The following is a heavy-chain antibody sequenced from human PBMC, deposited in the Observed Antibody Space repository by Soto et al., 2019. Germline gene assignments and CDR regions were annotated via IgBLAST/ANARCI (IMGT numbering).Heavy chain of an antibody. J-gene: IGHJ4*02. D-gene: IGHD5-12*01. CDR2: INHSGST. Sequence: SETLSLTCAVYGGSFSGYYWSWIRQPPGKGLEWIGEINHSGSTNYNPSLKSRVTISEDTSKNQFSLKLSSVTAADTAVYYCARGPSGYDTATSDYWGQGTLVTVSS. CDR3: ARGPSGYDTATSDY. CDR1: GGSFSGYY. V-gene: IGHV4-34*01.